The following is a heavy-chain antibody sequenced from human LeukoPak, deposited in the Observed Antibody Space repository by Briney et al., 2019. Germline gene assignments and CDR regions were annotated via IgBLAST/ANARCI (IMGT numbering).Heavy chain of an antibody. CDR1: GYSISSSNW. Sequence: PSETLSLTCAVSGYSISSSNWWGWIRQPPGKGLEWIGYIYYSGSIYYNPSLKSRVTISVDTSKNQFSLKLSSVTAADTAVYYCARGLTGPFDYWGQGTLVTVSS. CDR3: ARGLTGPFDY. D-gene: IGHD3-10*01. V-gene: IGHV4-28*05. J-gene: IGHJ4*02. CDR2: IYYSGSI.